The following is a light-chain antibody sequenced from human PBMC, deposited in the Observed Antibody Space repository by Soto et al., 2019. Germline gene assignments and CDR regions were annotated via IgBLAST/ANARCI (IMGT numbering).Light chain of an antibody. Sequence: AIRMNQSPSSLSASTGDRDTITCRASQGISSYLAWYQQKPGKAPKLLIYAASTLQSGVPSRFSGSGSGTDFTLTISCLQSEDFATYYCQQYYSYPPYTFGQGTKLEIK. CDR3: QQYYSYPPYT. V-gene: IGKV1-8*01. CDR2: AAS. J-gene: IGKJ2*01. CDR1: QGISSY.